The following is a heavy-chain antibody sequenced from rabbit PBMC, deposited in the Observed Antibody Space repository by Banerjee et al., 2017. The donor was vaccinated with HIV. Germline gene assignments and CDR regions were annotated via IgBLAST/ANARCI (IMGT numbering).Heavy chain of an antibody. CDR1: GFSFSNTYV. V-gene: IGHV1S40*01. CDR2: INTSSGNT. CDR3: ARDTGAWGDFNL. Sequence: QSLEESVGDLVKPGASLTLTCTASGFSFSNTYVMCWVRQAPGKGLEWIACINTSSGNTVYASWAKGPFTISKTSSTTVTLQMTSLTAADTATYFCARDTGAWGDFNLWGPGTLVTVS. J-gene: IGHJ4*01. D-gene: IGHD4-1*01.